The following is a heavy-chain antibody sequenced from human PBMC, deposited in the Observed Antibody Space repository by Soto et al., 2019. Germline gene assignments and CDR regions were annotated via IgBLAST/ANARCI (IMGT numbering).Heavy chain of an antibody. J-gene: IGHJ4*02. V-gene: IGHV3-30*19. CDR2: ISYDGSNK. CDR3: ARGAVGAYFDY. CDR1: GFTFSSYG. D-gene: IGHD1-26*01. Sequence: QVQLVESGGVVVQPGRSLRLSCAASGFTFSSYGMHWVRLAPGKGLEWVAVISYDGSNKYYADSVKGRFTISRDNSKNTLYLQMNSLRAEDTTVYYCARGAVGAYFDYWGQGTLVTVSS.